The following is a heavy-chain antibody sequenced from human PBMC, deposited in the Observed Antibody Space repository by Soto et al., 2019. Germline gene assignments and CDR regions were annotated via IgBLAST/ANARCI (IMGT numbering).Heavy chain of an antibody. CDR1: GGSISSSSYY. J-gene: IGHJ5*02. D-gene: IGHD3-10*01. CDR3: ASHSMVRGAFNWFDP. V-gene: IGHV4-39*01. CDR2: IYYSGST. Sequence: SETLSLTCTVSGGSISSSSYYWGWIRQPPGNGLEWIGSIYYSGSTYYNPSLKSRVTISVDTSKNQFSLKLSSVTAADTAVYYCASHSMVRGAFNWFDPWGQGTLVTVSS.